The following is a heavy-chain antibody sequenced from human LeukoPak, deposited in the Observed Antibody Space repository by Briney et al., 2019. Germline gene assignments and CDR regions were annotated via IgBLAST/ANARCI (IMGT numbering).Heavy chain of an antibody. CDR3: AAVYSSSAYFQH. D-gene: IGHD6-6*01. CDR1: GFTYSRDW. J-gene: IGHJ1*01. Sequence: PGGSLRLSCAASGFTYSRDWTAWVRQAPGKGLEWVANIKENGSEKYYVDSVKGRFTISRDNAKNSLYLQMNSLRAEDTAVYYCAAVYSSSAYFQHWGQGTLVTVSS. CDR2: IKENGSEK. V-gene: IGHV3-7*03.